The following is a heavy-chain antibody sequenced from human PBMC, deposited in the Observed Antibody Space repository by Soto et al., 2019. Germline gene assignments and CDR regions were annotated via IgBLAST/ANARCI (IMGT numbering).Heavy chain of an antibody. V-gene: IGHV4-31*03. CDR3: SRDDFTLPVERGYGMDV. CDR1: GGSISSGGYY. D-gene: IGHD2-2*01. Sequence: PSETLSLTCTVSGGSISSGGYYWSWIRQHPGKGLEWIGYIYYSGSTYYNPSLKSRVTISVDTSKKQFSMKLSSVTAADTAVFYCSRDDFTLPVERGYGMDVWGQGTTVTVSS. J-gene: IGHJ6*02. CDR2: IYYSGST.